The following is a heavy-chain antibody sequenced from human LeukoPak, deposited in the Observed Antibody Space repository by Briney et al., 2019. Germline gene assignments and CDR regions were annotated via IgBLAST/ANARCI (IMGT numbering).Heavy chain of an antibody. CDR2: INHSGST. D-gene: IGHD3-22*01. CDR1: GGSFSGYY. J-gene: IGHJ3*02. Sequence: PSETLSLTCAVYGGSFSGYYWSWIRQPPGKGLEWIGEINHSGSTYYNPSLKSRVTISVDTSKNQFSLKLSSVTAADTAVYYCARHALVDYYDSSGYGGKGAFDIWGQGTMVTVSS. V-gene: IGHV4-34*01. CDR3: ARHALVDYYDSSGYGGKGAFDI.